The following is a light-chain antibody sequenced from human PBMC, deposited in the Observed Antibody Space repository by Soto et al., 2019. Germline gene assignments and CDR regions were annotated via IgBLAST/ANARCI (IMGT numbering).Light chain of an antibody. V-gene: IGKV2-28*01. CDR3: MQALQTPRT. CDR1: QSLLHSNGYNY. CDR2: LGS. Sequence: DIVMPQSPLSLPVTPGAPASISCRSSQSLLHSNGYNYLDWYLQKPGQSPQLLIYLGSNRASGVPDRVSGSGSGTDFTLKISRVEAEDCGGYYCMQALQTPRTFGPGTKVDIK. J-gene: IGKJ3*01.